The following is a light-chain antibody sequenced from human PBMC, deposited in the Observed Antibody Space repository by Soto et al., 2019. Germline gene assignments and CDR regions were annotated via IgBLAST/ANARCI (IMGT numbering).Light chain of an antibody. J-gene: IGKJ1*01. CDR3: QQYGSSGT. CDR1: QSFSNNY. V-gene: IGKV3-20*01. CDR2: GAS. Sequence: EMVLTQSPGTPSLSTGERATLSCRASQSFSNNYLAWYQQKPGQAPRLLIYGASNRATGIPDRFSGSGSGTDFTLTISRLEPEDFAVYYCQQYGSSGTFGQGTKVDIK.